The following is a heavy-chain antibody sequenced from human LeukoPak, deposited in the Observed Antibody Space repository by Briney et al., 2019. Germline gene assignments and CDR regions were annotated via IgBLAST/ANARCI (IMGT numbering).Heavy chain of an antibody. J-gene: IGHJ4*02. CDR3: VGEPPGSARFDY. CDR2: IHYSGYT. V-gene: IGHV4-59*01. CDR1: GGSINNYY. Sequence: SETLSLTCTVSGGSINNYYWSWIRQPPGKGLEWIAYIHYSGYTAYNPSLKSRVTMSLDTSKNQFSLKLSSVTAADTAVYYCVGEPPGSARFDYWGRGTLVTVSS.